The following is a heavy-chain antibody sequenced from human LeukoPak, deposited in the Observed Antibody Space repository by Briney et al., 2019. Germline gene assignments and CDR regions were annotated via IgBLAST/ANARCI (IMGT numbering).Heavy chain of an antibody. CDR3: ARLSTVTTSFDY. V-gene: IGHV4-4*07. CDR2: IYTSGRT. CDR1: GGSISYYY. J-gene: IGHJ4*02. D-gene: IGHD4-11*01. Sequence: SGTLSLTCTVSGGSISYYYWNWIRQPAGKGLEWIGRIYTSGRTYYNPSLKSRVSMSVDTSKNQFSLKLSSVTAADTAVYYCARLSTVTTSFDYWGQGTLVTVSS.